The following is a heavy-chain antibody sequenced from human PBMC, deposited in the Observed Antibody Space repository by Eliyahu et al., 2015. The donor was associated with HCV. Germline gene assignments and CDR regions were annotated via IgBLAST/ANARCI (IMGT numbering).Heavy chain of an antibody. V-gene: IGHV1-69*01. CDR2: IIPVFGTA. CDR1: GGTFTSYT. J-gene: IGHJ5*02. Sequence: QVQLVQSGAEVKRPGSSVKVSCKASGGTFTSYTISWVRQAPGQGLEWLGGIIPVFGTANYAQKFQGRVTITADESTNTAYMELSSLRSEDTATYYCALEGCSNGPRWFDPWGQGTLVTVSS. CDR3: ALEGCSNGPRWFDP. D-gene: IGHD5-18*01.